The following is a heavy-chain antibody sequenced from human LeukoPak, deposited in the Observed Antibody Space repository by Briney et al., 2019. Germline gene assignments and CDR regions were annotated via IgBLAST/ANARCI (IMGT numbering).Heavy chain of an antibody. CDR1: GFTFSSYA. CDR3: AKDILSKTTVTTMGTTFDY. V-gene: IGHV3-9*01. CDR2: ISWNSDSI. J-gene: IGHJ4*02. Sequence: GGSLRLSCAASGFTFSSYAMSWVRQAPGKGLEWVSGISWNSDSIGYADSVKGRFTISRDNAKNSLYLQMTSLRAEDTALYYCAKDILSKTTVTTMGTTFDYWGQGTLVTVSS. D-gene: IGHD4-17*01.